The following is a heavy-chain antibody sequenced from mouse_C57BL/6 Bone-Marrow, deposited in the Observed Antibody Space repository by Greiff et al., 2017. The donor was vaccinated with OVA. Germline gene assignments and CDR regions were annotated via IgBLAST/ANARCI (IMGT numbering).Heavy chain of an antibody. V-gene: IGHV1-64*01. Sequence: QVQLQQPGAELVKPGASVKLSCKASGYTFTSYWMHWVKQRPGQGLEWIGMIHPNRGSTNYNEKFKSKATLTVDKSSSTAYMQLSSLTSEDSAVYYCARGGNYYYGSRNYWGQGTTLTVSS. CDR1: GYTFTSYW. D-gene: IGHD1-1*01. J-gene: IGHJ2*01. CDR2: IHPNRGST. CDR3: ARGGNYYYGSRNY.